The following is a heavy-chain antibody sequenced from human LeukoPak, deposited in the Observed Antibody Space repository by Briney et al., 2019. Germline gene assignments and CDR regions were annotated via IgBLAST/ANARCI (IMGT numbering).Heavy chain of an antibody. Sequence: SLRLSCEASGFTFSTYGMHCVREAPGKGLEWVAFIRSDGSNAYYIDSVKGRFTISRDNSKNTLYLQMNSLRAEDTAVYYCAKEGGYNFWSGYRHWGQGTMVTVSS. D-gene: IGHD3-3*01. CDR2: IRSDGSNA. CDR1: GFTFSTYG. J-gene: IGHJ3*01. CDR3: AKEGGYNFWSGYRH. V-gene: IGHV3-30*02.